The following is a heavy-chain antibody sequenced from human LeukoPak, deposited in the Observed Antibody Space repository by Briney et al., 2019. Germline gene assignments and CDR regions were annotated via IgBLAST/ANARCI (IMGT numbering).Heavy chain of an antibody. J-gene: IGHJ3*02. V-gene: IGHV3-23*01. CDR1: GLTFSTYP. CDR2: ISGGGSNT. Sequence: GGSLRLSCAASGLTFSTYPISWVRQAPGKGLEWVSAISGGGSNTYYADSVKGRFTISRDNSKDTLYLQMNSLRAEDTAVYYCVKDSVRGYSGYGNDGFEIWGQGTMVTVSS. D-gene: IGHD5-12*01. CDR3: VKDSVRGYSGYGNDGFEI.